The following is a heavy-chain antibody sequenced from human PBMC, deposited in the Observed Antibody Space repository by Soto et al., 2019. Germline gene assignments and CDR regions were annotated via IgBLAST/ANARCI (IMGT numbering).Heavy chain of an antibody. Sequence: QVQLVESGGGVVQPGRSLRLSCAASGFTFSSYGMHWVRQAPGKGLEWVAVIWYDGSNKYYADSVKGRFTISRDNSKNTLYLQMNGLSAEDRAVYYCAGEGGAKGAFVPWGQGTLVTVSS. V-gene: IGHV3-33*01. J-gene: IGHJ5*02. CDR3: AGEGGAKGAFVP. CDR2: IWYDGSNK. D-gene: IGHD3-16*01. CDR1: GFTFSSYG.